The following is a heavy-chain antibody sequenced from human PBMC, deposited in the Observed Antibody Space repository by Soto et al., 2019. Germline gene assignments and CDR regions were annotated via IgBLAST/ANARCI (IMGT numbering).Heavy chain of an antibody. J-gene: IGHJ4*02. D-gene: IGHD3-16*02. V-gene: IGHV3-48*03. CDR2: ISSGGSTI. CDR3: ARDDSGYPSYFHY. Sequence: EVQLVESGGGLVQPGGSLRLSCAASGFTFSSYEMNWVRQAPGKGLEWVSYISSGGSTIYYADSVRGRFTISRDNAKNSLYLQMNSLGAEDTAVYYCARDDSGYPSYFHYWGQGTLVTVSS. CDR1: GFTFSSYE.